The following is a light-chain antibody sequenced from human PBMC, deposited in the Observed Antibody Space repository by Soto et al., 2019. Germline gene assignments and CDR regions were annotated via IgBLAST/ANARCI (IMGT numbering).Light chain of an antibody. J-gene: IGKJ5*01. CDR3: QQFNSYPLIT. V-gene: IGKV1-13*02. Sequence: AIQLTQSPSSLSASVGDRVTITCRASQGISSALAWYQQKPGKAPKLLIYDASSLESGVPSRFSGSGSGTGFTLTISSLQPEDFATYYCQQFNSYPLITFGQGTRLEIK. CDR1: QGISSA. CDR2: DAS.